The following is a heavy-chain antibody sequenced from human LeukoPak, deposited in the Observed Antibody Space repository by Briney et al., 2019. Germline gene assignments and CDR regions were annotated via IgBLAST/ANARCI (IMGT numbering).Heavy chain of an antibody. CDR2: IIPIFGTA. D-gene: IGHD3-3*01. CDR1: GGTFSSYA. Sequence: SVKVSCKASGGTFSSYAISWVRQTPGQGLEWMGGIIPIFGTANYAQKFQGRVTITADESTSTAYMELSSLRSEDTAVYYCARGGYDFPHYYGMDVWGQGTTVTVSS. CDR3: ARGGYDFPHYYGMDV. J-gene: IGHJ6*02. V-gene: IGHV1-69*01.